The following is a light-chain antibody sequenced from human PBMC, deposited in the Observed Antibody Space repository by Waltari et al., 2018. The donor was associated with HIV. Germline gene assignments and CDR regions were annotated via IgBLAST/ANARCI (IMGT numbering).Light chain of an antibody. CDR2: DIN. Sequence: QSALTQPASVSGFLGQSINISCTGISTDSRFYQYVSWYQQYPGKIPRLIIFDINNRPSGVSHHFSGSRSGNSASLTFSVLQSGDEAHYYCASNRLDYTLIFGGGTKLTVL. V-gene: IGLV2-14*03. CDR3: ASNRLDYTLI. CDR1: STDSRFYQY. J-gene: IGLJ2*01.